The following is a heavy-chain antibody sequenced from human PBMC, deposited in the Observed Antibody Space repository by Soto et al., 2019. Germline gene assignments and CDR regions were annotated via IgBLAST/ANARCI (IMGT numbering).Heavy chain of an antibody. CDR2: IYPGDSDT. V-gene: IGHV5-51*01. Sequence: VESLKISCKGSGYIFTSYWICCFLQMPVKVLEWMGIIYPGDSDTRYSPSFQGQVTISADKSISTAYLQWSSLKASDTAMYYCARYGDRIGGGVSGWGQGTMVTVSS. CDR1: GYIFTSYW. D-gene: IGHD4-17*01. CDR3: ARYGDRIGGGVSG. J-gene: IGHJ3*01.